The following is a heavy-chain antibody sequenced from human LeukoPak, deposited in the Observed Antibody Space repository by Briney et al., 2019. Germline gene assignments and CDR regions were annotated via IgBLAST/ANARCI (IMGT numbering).Heavy chain of an antibody. CDR1: GYRFTSYW. CDR2: VQPGDSDI. Sequence: GESLKISCKCSGYRFTSYWIGWVRQVPGKGLEWMGIVQPGDSDIRYSPSFQGQVTTSADKSISTVYLQWSGLKASDTAMYYCARYYYDSSAYPYYFEYWGQGTLVTVSS. CDR3: ARYYYDSSAYPYYFEY. J-gene: IGHJ4*02. D-gene: IGHD3-22*01. V-gene: IGHV5-51*01.